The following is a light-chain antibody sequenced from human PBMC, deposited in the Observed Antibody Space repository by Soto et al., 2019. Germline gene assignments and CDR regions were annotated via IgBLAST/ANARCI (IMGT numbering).Light chain of an antibody. CDR1: QNIDIY. CDR2: AAS. J-gene: IGKJ1*01. Sequence: DIQMTQSPSSLSASVGDSVTLTCRASQNIDIYLNWYQQKPGKVPKLLIYAASGLQTGVPSRFSGSGSGTDFTLTISSLQPEDFATYYCQQSNTTPWTFGQGTKVDFK. V-gene: IGKV1-39*01. CDR3: QQSNTTPWT.